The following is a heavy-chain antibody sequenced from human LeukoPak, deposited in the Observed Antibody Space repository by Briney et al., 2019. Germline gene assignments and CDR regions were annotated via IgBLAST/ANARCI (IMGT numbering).Heavy chain of an antibody. Sequence: GASVKVSCKASGYTFTGYGISWVRQAPGQGLEWMGWISAYNGNTNYAQKLQGRVTMTTDTSTSTAYMELRSLRSDDTAVYYCARDRGEWFGESQGLDYWGQGTLVTVSS. D-gene: IGHD3-10*01. CDR3: ARDRGEWFGESQGLDY. CDR2: ISAYNGNT. CDR1: GYTFTGYG. V-gene: IGHV1-18*01. J-gene: IGHJ4*02.